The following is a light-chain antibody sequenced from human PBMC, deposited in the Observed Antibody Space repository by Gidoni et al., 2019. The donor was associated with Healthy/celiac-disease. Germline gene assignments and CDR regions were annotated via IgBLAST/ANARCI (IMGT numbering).Light chain of an antibody. J-gene: IGKJ2*01. CDR2: AAS. CDR1: QGISSY. Sequence: AIRMTQSQSSLSASTGDRVTITCRASQGISSYLAWYQQKPGKAPKLLIYAASTLQSGVPSRFSGSGSGTDFTLTISCLQSEDFATYYCQQYYSYPPLFGQGTKLEIK. CDR3: QQYYSYPPL. V-gene: IGKV1-8*01.